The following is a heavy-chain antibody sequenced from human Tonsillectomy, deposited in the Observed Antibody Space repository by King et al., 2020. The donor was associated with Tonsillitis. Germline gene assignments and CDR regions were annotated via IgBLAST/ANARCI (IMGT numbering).Heavy chain of an antibody. CDR3: ARGGKYYYDSSGYTPFDY. D-gene: IGHD3-22*01. Sequence: VQLQESGPGLVKPSQTLSLTCAVSGGSISSGGYSWSWIRQPPGKGLEWIGYIYYSGSTDYNPSLKSRVTISVDTSKNQFSLKLSSVTAADTAAYYCARGGKYYYDSSGYTPFDYGGQGTLVTVSS. CDR2: IYYSGST. J-gene: IGHJ4*02. CDR1: GGSISSGGYS. V-gene: IGHV4-30-4*07.